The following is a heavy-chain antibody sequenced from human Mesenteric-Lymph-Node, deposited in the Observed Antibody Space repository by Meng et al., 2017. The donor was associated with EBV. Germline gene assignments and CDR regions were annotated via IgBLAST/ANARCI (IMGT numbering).Heavy chain of an antibody. V-gene: IGHV4-4*02. D-gene: IGHD3-9*01. J-gene: IGHJ4*02. CDR3: ARGPYDILTGYYNAYFDF. CDR2: IYHSGST. Sequence: QVQPQESGPGLVKPSGTLSLTCAVSGASISSDNWWSWVRQHPGKGLEWIGEIYHSGSTNYNPSLKSRVTISVDKSKRQFSLKLTSVTAADTAVYYCARGPYDILTGYYNAYFDFWGQGTLVTVSS. CDR1: GASISSDNW.